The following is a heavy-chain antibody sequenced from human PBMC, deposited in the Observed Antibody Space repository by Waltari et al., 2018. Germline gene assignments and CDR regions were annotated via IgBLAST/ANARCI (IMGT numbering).Heavy chain of an antibody. J-gene: IGHJ4*02. D-gene: IGHD6-13*01. CDR2: INHSGST. V-gene: IGHV4-34*01. CDR1: GGSFSGYY. Sequence: QVQLQQWGAGLLKPSETLSLTCAVYGGSFSGYYWSWIRQPPGKGLEWIGEINHSGSTNYNPSLKSRVTISVDTSKNQFSLKLSSVTAVDTAVYYCARTGVAAALDYWGQGTLVTVSS. CDR3: ARTGVAAALDY.